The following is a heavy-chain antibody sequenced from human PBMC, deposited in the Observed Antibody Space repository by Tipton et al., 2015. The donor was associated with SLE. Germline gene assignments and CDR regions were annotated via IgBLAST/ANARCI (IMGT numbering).Heavy chain of an antibody. V-gene: IGHV3-21*01. Sequence: SLRLSCAASGFTFSRYSMIWVRQAPGKALEWVLSISSTDSYIYYADSEEGRFTISRDTTKNSLYPQMNSLRAEDTAVYYCARGLGHLVDGYFDLWGRGTLVTVSS. CDR1: GFTFSRYS. CDR3: ARGLGHLVDGYFDL. J-gene: IGHJ2*01. CDR2: ISSTDSYI. D-gene: IGHD6-6*01.